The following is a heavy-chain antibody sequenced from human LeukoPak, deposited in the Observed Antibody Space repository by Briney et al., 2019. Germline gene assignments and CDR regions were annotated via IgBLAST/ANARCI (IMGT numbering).Heavy chain of an antibody. J-gene: IGHJ4*02. Sequence: SGGSLRLSCAASGFTFSNYWMTWVRQAPGKGLECVATITQDGSAKYYVDSMKGRFTISRDNAKNSLYLQMNSLRADDTAVYYCADPDWGWGQGTLVTVSS. V-gene: IGHV3-7*01. CDR2: ITQDGSAK. CDR1: GFTFSNYW. D-gene: IGHD3/OR15-3a*01. CDR3: ADPDWG.